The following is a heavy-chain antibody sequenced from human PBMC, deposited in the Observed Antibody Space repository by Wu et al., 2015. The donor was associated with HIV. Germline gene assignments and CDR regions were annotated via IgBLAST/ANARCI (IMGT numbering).Heavy chain of an antibody. CDR2: VIPIFGTA. D-gene: IGHD3-10*01. Sequence: QVQLVQSGAEVKKPGSSVKVSCKASGGTFSSYAISWVRQAPGQGLEWMGRVIPIFGTANYAQKFQGRVTITADESTSTAYMELSSLRSEDTAVYYCARDRTPTMVRGVIKGSGAFDIWGQGTMVTVSS. V-gene: IGHV1-69*13. J-gene: IGHJ3*02. CDR1: GGTFSSYA. CDR3: ARDRTPTMVRGVIKGSGAFDI.